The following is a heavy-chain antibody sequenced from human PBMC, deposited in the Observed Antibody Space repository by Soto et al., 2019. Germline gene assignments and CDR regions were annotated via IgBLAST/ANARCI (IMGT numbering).Heavy chain of an antibody. D-gene: IGHD1-1*01. CDR2: LDNHGQT. CDR3: ARLTEAERH. V-gene: IGHV3-53*01. Sequence: EVQLVESGGGLTQRGGSLRLSWLVSGFLVSSSHMILFRQAPGKGLEGVSILDNHGQTNYVDSVKGRFTITRDNSKNTVYLQMNSLRVEDTAVYYCARLTEAERHWGQGALVTVSS. J-gene: IGHJ4*02. CDR1: GFLVSSSH.